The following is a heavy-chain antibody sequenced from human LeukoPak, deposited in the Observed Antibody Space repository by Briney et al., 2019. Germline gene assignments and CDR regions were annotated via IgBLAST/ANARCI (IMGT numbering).Heavy chain of an antibody. V-gene: IGHV1-69*05. CDR3: ARDGYSSPAGL. J-gene: IGHJ4*02. CDR1: GGTFSSYA. CDR2: IIPIFGTA. D-gene: IGHD6-19*01. Sequence: SVKVSCKASGGTFSSYAISWVRQAPGQGLEWMGGIIPIFGTANYAQKFQGRVTMTRDTSTSTVYMELSSLRSEDTAVYYCARDGYSSPAGLWGQGTLVTVSS.